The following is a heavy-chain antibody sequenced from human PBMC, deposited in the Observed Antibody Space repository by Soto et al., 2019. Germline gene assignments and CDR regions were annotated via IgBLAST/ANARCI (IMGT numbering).Heavy chain of an antibody. CDR1: GFTFSSYW. Sequence: EVQLVESGGGLVQPGGSLRLSCAASGFTFSSYWMHWVRQAPGQGLVWVSRLNTDGSTTNYADSVKGRFTISRDNAKNTLDLQMNSLSAEDTAVYYCARGVRNNYGADVWGQGTTVTVSS. D-gene: IGHD1-1*01. V-gene: IGHV3-74*01. CDR3: ARGVRNNYGADV. J-gene: IGHJ6*02. CDR2: LNTDGSTT.